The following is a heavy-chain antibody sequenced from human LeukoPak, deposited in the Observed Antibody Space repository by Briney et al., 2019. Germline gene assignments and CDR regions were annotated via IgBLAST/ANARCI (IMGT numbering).Heavy chain of an antibody. CDR1: GGSFSGYY. J-gene: IGHJ4*02. V-gene: IGHV4-34*01. CDR3: ARALMVYATEYYFDY. Sequence: SETLSLTCAVYGGSFSGYYWSWIRQPPGKGLEWIGEINHSGSTNYNPSLKSRVTISVDTSKNQFSLKLSSVTAADTAVYYCARALMVYATEYYFDYWGQGTLVTVS. CDR2: INHSGST. D-gene: IGHD2-8*01.